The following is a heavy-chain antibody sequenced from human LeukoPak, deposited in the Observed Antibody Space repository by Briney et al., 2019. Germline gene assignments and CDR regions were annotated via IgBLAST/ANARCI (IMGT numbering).Heavy chain of an antibody. CDR3: AWGGRTGNNWFDP. Sequence: GGSLRLSCAASGFTFSSYSMNWVRQAPGKGLEWVANINQDGSAKYYVDSVEGRFTISRDNAKNSLYLQMDSLRAEDTAVYYCAWGGRTGNNWFDPWGQGTLVIVSS. CDR1: GFTFSSYS. D-gene: IGHD1-1*01. J-gene: IGHJ5*02. V-gene: IGHV3-7*04. CDR2: INQDGSAK.